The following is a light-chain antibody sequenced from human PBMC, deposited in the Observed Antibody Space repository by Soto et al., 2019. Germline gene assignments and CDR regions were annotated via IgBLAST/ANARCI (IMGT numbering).Light chain of an antibody. Sequence: EIQMTQSPSTLSASVGDRVTITCRASQSIPSWLAWIQQKPGEGPKVLIYDTSKSERGVPSRFSGSGSGTEFTLIISSLQPEDVATYYCQQYSSHSPWTFGQGTRVEI. CDR3: QQYSSHSPWT. CDR2: DTS. CDR1: QSIPSW. J-gene: IGKJ1*01. V-gene: IGKV1-5*03.